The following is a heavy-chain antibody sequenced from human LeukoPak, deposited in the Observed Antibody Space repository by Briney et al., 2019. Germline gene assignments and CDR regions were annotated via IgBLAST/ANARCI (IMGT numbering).Heavy chain of an antibody. V-gene: IGHV3-13*04. CDR2: IGTAGDT. J-gene: IGHJ4*02. Sequence: PGGSLRLSCAASGCTFSSYDMHWVRQATGKGLEWVSGIGTAGDTYYPGSVKGRFTISRENAKNSLYLQMNSLRAGDTAVYYCYAHCSSTSCYVGGYWGQGTLVTVSS. CDR3: YAHCSSTSCYVGGY. D-gene: IGHD2-2*01. CDR1: GCTFSSYD.